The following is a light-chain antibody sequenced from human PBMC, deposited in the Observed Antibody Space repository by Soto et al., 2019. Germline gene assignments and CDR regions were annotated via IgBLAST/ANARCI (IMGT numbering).Light chain of an antibody. Sequence: QSALTQPPSASGSPGQSATISCTGTSSDVGAYNFVSWYQQHPGKAPKLMIYEVSKRPSGVPDRFSGSKSGNTASLTVSGLLAEDEADYYCISYAGSSIWVFGGGTKLTVL. J-gene: IGLJ3*02. CDR2: EVS. CDR3: ISYAGSSIWV. V-gene: IGLV2-8*01. CDR1: SSDVGAYNF.